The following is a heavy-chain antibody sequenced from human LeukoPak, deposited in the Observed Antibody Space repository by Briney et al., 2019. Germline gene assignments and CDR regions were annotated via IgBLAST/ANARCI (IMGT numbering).Heavy chain of an antibody. CDR2: INPSGGST. D-gene: IGHD3-22*01. CDR1: GYTFTSYY. J-gene: IGHJ4*02. V-gene: IGHV1-46*01. CDR3: ARGGYMRSDFTSPPYFDY. Sequence: GASVKVSCKASGYTFTSYYMHWVRQAPGQGLEWMGIINPSGGSTSYAQKFQGRVTMTRDMSTSTVYMELSSLRSEDTAVYYCARGGYMRSDFTSPPYFDYWGQGTLVTVSS.